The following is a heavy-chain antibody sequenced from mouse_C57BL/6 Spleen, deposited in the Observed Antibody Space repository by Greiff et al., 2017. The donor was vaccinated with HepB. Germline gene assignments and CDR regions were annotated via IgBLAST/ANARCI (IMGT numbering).Heavy chain of an antibody. CDR2: IYPRSGNT. CDR1: GYTFTSYG. J-gene: IGHJ1*03. Sequence: VQLQQSGAELARPGASVKLSCKASGYTFTSYGISWVKQRTGQGLEWIGEIYPRSGNTYYNEKFKGKATLTADKSSSTAYMELRSLTSEDSAVYFCGREKLFTTVVEGYFDVWGTGTTVTVSS. D-gene: IGHD1-1*01. CDR3: GREKLFTTVVEGYFDV. V-gene: IGHV1-81*01.